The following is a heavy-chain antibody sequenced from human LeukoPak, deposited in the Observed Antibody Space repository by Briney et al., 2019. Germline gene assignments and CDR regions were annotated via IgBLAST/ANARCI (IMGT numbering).Heavy chain of an antibody. V-gene: IGHV4-59*01. J-gene: IGHJ4*02. CDR2: IHYSGST. CDR3: ARVRDRSSYFYDLDY. Sequence: SETLSLTCTVSGGSISGYYWSWIRQPPEKGLEWIGCIHYSGSTNYNPSLKSRVTISVDTSKNQFSLKLSSVTAADTAVYYCARVRDRSSYFYDLDYWGQGTLVTVSS. CDR1: GGSISGYY. D-gene: IGHD3-22*01.